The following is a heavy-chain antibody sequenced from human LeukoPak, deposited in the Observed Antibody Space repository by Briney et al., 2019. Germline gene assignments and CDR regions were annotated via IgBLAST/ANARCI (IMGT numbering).Heavy chain of an antibody. V-gene: IGHV4-4*09. CDR3: ARLRVSGSYLYYFDY. J-gene: IGHJ4*02. CDR1: NGSISNYH. D-gene: IGHD1-26*01. Sequence: SETLSLTCTVSNGSISNYHWSWVGQPPGKGLEWIGYILTSGTTNYNPSLKSRLTISIDTSKNQFTLKLSSVTAADTAVYYCARLRVSGSYLYYFDYWGQGTLVSVSS. CDR2: ILTSGTT.